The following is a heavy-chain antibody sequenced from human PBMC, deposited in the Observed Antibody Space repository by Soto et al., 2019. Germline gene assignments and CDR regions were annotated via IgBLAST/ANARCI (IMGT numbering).Heavy chain of an antibody. V-gene: IGHV3-30*03. J-gene: IGHJ4*02. CDR2: ISIRGGDE. D-gene: IGHD6-6*01. CDR3: ARGTIVARQHLDY. Sequence: QVQLVESGGGVVQPGKSLRLSCAASGFTFSSYAMHWARQAPGKGLEWVTVISIRGGDEYYAESVRCRFSIYRDDSKNTLYLQMDSLRVEDTAVYYCARGTIVARQHLDYWGQGTLVTVSS. CDR1: GFTFSSYA.